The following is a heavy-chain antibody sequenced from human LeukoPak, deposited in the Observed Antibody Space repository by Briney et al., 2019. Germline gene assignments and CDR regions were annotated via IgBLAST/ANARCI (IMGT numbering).Heavy chain of an antibody. V-gene: IGHV4-39*01. CDR3: ARHLVQHPNCGGDCAAHFDY. CDR1: GGSISSSSYY. J-gene: IGHJ4*02. D-gene: IGHD2-21*02. CDR2: IYYSGST. Sequence: SETLSLTCTVSGGSISSSSYYWGWIRQPPGKGLEWIGSIYYSGSTYYNPSLKSRVTISVDTSKNQFSLKLSSVTAADTAVYYFARHLVQHPNCGGDCAAHFDYWGQGTLVTVSS.